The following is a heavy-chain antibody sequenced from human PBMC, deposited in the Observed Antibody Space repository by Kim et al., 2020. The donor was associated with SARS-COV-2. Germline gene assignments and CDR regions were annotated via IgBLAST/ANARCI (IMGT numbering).Heavy chain of an antibody. V-gene: IGHV3-23*01. J-gene: IGHJ4*01. CDR3: ARGVTYYDY. CDR2: GGTT. D-gene: IGHD2-21*02. Sequence: GGTTYYPDTVKGRFTIARDTSKHTLYLQMNSLRADDTDVYYCARGVTYYDYWGHGTLVTVSS.